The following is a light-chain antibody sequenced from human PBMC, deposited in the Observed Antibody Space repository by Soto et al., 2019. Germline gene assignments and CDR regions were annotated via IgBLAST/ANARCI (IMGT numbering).Light chain of an antibody. CDR1: SSDIGNYKS. CDR3: CSYAGGFSWV. V-gene: IGLV2-11*01. J-gene: IGLJ3*02. Sequence: QSALTQPRSVSGSPGQSVTISCTGTSSDIGNYKSVSWYQQYLGEAPKLMIYDVNKRSSGVPDRFSGSKSVNTASLTISGLQPEDEADYYCCSYAGGFSWVFGGGTKLIVL. CDR2: DVN.